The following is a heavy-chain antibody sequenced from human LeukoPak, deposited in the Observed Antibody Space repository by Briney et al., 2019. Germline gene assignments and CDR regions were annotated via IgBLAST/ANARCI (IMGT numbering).Heavy chain of an antibody. CDR1: GGSFSGYY. Sequence: SETLSLTCAVYGGSFSGYYWSWIRQPPGKGLEWIGEINHSGSTNYNPSLKSRVTISVDTSKNQFSLKRSSVTAADTAVYYCARGVSSYDILTGYQFDYWGQGTLVTVSS. V-gene: IGHV4-34*01. J-gene: IGHJ4*02. CDR3: ARGVSSYDILTGYQFDY. D-gene: IGHD3-9*01. CDR2: INHSGST.